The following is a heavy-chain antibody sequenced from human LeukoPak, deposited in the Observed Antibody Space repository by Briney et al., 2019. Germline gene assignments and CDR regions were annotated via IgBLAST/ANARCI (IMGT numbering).Heavy chain of an antibody. D-gene: IGHD4-17*01. J-gene: IGHJ4*02. CDR3: AGADYGRPPDY. Sequence: SETLSLTCTVSGGSISSYFWTWVRQPAGKGLEWIGRIYTSGIANYNPSLKSRVTMSIDTSKNQFSLKLSSVTAADTAVYYCAGADYGRPPDYWGQGTLVTVSS. CDR2: IYTSGIA. CDR1: GGSISSYF. V-gene: IGHV4-4*07.